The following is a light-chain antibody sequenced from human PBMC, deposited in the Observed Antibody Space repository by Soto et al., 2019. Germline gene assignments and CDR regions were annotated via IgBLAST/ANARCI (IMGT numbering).Light chain of an antibody. CDR1: QGISGW. J-gene: IGKJ4*01. CDR2: PAS. Sequence: DIQMTQSPSSVSASVGDRVTITCRASQGISGWLAWYQQKPGRAPKRLIYPASSLQNGVPSRFSGSGSGADYNLTIRSLQPEDSATYYCQQAKTFPFTGGGGTNVEIK. CDR3: QQAKTFPFT. V-gene: IGKV1-12*01.